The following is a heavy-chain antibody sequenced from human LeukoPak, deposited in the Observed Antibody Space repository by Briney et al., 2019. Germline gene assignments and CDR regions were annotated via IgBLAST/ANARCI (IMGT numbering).Heavy chain of an antibody. J-gene: IGHJ4*02. Sequence: SVKVSCKASGGTFSSYAISWVRQAPGQGLEWMGGIIPILGIANYAQKFQGRVTITADKSTSTAYMELSSLRSEDTAVHYCARSCSGGSCYAFDYWGQGTLVTVSS. V-gene: IGHV1-69*10. CDR2: IIPILGIA. D-gene: IGHD2-15*01. CDR3: ARSCSGGSCYAFDY. CDR1: GGTFSSYA.